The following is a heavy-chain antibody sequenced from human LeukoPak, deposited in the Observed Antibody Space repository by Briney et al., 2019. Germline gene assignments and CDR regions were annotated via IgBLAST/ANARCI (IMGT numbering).Heavy chain of an antibody. V-gene: IGHV4-59*08. CDR3: ASLYYYGSGSHNAEYFQY. D-gene: IGHD3-10*01. CDR1: GGSISSHY. Sequence: SETLSLTCTVCGGSISSHYWSWIRQPPGKGLEWIGYICYRGSTNYNPSLKSLVTISVDTSRSQFSLKLSSVTAADTAVYYCASLYYYGSGSHNAEYFQYWGQGTLVTVSS. CDR2: ICYRGST. J-gene: IGHJ1*01.